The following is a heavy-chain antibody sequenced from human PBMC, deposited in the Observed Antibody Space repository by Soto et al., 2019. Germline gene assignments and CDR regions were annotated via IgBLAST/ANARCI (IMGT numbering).Heavy chain of an antibody. J-gene: IGHJ4*02. CDR1: GVSISSTDW. D-gene: IGHD3-10*01. CDR2: VYHSGFT. Sequence: PSETLSLTCAVSGVSISSTDWWSWVRQPPGKRLEWIRDVYHSGFTTYNPSLRSRVTRSVDKSKNHCSLRLSSVTAAYTAVYYCALRAEPSMVTYFDYWGQVALVTVSS. V-gene: IGHV4-4*02. CDR3: ALRAEPSMVTYFDY.